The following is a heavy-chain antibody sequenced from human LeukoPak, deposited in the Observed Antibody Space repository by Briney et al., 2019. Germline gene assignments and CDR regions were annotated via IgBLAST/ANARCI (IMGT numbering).Heavy chain of an antibody. V-gene: IGHV4-4*07. D-gene: IGHD3-22*01. CDR3: ARDLGYYDSSGYRSYWYFDL. CDR2: IYSSGST. Sequence: SETLSLTCTVSGGSISSYYWSWIRQPAGKGLEWIGRIYSSGSTNHNPSLKSRVTISVDTSKNQFSLKLSSVTAADTAVYYCARDLGYYDSSGYRSYWYFDLWGRGTLVTVSS. CDR1: GGSISSYY. J-gene: IGHJ2*01.